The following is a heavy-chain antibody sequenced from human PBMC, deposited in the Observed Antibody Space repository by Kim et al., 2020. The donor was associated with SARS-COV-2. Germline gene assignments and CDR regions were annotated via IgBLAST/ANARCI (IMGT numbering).Heavy chain of an antibody. J-gene: IGHJ4*02. D-gene: IGHD3-10*01. V-gene: IGHV4-31*02. Sequence: YNPSLQTRVTISVDTSKNPCSLKLSSVTAADTAVYYCARQPVSPRGYFDYWGQGTLVTVSS. CDR3: ARQPVSPRGYFDY.